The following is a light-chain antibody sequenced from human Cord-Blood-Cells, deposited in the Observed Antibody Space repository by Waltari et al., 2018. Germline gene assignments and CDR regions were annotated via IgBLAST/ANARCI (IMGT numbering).Light chain of an antibody. CDR2: QDS. CDR3: QAWDSSTAYV. CDR1: KLADNY. Sequence: SYALTQPPSVSVSSGQTASLTCSAAKLADNYSCWYHQKPGQSPVLVIYQDSKRPSEIPERFSGSNSGNTATLTISGTQAMDEADDYCQAWDSSTAYVFGTGTKVTV. V-gene: IGLV3-1*01. J-gene: IGLJ1*01.